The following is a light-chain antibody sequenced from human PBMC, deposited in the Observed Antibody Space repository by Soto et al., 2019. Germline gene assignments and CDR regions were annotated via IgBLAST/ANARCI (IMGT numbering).Light chain of an antibody. V-gene: IGKV1-5*03. J-gene: IGKJ1*01. Sequence: DIQMTQSPSTLSASVGDRVTITCRASQSISSWLAWYQQKPGKAPKLLIYKASSLESGVPSRFSGSGSGTEFALTLSSLQPDDFSTYYCQQYNSYPCTFGQGTKVEIK. CDR2: KAS. CDR1: QSISSW. CDR3: QQYNSYPCT.